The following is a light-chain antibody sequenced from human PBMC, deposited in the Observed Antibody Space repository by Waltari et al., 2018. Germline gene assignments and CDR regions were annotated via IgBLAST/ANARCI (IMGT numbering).Light chain of an antibody. V-gene: IGKV1-9*01. CDR2: AAS. CDR1: QGIYSY. Sequence: DIQLTQSPSFLSASVGDRVTITCRASQGIYSYLGWYQQKPGKAPKLLIYAASTLHSGVPSRFSGSRSGTEITLTISRLQPEDFATYYCQQLNNYPPWTFRQGTKVEIK. CDR3: QQLNNYPPWT. J-gene: IGKJ1*01.